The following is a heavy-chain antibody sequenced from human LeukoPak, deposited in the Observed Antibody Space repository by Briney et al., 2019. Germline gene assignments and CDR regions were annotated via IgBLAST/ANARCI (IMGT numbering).Heavy chain of an antibody. CDR3: ARDVDTAMVPSYFDY. CDR1: GGSISSSSYY. V-gene: IGHV4-39*07. CDR2: IYYSGST. Sequence: SETLSLTCTVSGGSISSSSYYWGWIRQPPGKGLEWIGSIYYSGSTYYNPSLKSRVTISVDTSKNQFSLKLSSVTAADTAVYYCARDVDTAMVPSYFDYWGQGTLVTVSS. J-gene: IGHJ4*02. D-gene: IGHD5-18*01.